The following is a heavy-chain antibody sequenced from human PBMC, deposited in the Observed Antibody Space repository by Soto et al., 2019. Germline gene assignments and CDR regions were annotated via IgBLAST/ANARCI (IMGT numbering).Heavy chain of an antibody. CDR3: ARVQLYYNDISGRPLNAFDI. V-gene: IGHV4-39*01. Sequence: SETLSLTCTVSGGSIRSSSYYWGWIRQPPGKGLEWIGSIYYSGSTYYNPSLKSRVTISVDTSKNQFSLKLSSVTAADTAVYYCARVQLYYNDISGRPLNAFDIWGQGTMVTVSS. D-gene: IGHD3-22*01. CDR1: GGSIRSSSYY. CDR2: IYYSGST. J-gene: IGHJ3*02.